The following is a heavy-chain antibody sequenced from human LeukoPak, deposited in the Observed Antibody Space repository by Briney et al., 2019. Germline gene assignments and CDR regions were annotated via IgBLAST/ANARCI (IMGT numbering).Heavy chain of an antibody. D-gene: IGHD6-19*01. V-gene: IGHV4-4*07. CDR1: GGSISSYY. Sequence: PSETLSLTCTVSGGSISSYYWSWIRQPAGKGLEWIGRIYTSGSTNYNPSLKSRVTMSVDTSKNQFSLKLSSVTAADTAVYYCARDGANIAARPGIAVAGNGAYFDYWGRGALVTVSS. CDR2: IYTSGST. CDR3: ARDGANIAARPGIAVAGNGAYFDY. J-gene: IGHJ4*02.